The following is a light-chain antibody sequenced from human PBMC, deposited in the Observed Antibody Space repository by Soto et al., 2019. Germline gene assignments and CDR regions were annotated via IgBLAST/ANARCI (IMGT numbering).Light chain of an antibody. CDR3: KPEHTYSSLT. CDR2: DAA. J-gene: IGKJ4*01. CDR1: QSISSW. Sequence: DIPMTQSPSTLSSSVVDGVTIAGLARQSISSWLAWYHQKLGRGPRLLIYDAASLESGVRSRFSGSGYGTELTFTISSLQPDDFETYYCKPEHTYSSLTFGGGTKADI. V-gene: IGKV1-5*01.